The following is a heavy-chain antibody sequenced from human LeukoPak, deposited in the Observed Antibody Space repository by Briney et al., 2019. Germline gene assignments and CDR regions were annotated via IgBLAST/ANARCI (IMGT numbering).Heavy chain of an antibody. D-gene: IGHD6-19*01. V-gene: IGHV1-2*02. J-gene: IGHJ4*02. Sequence: ASVKVSRKASGYTFTVYYMHWVRQAPGQGLEWMGWINPNSGGTNYAQKFQGRVTMTRDTSISTAYMELSRLRSDDTAVYYCARGKQWLVIGSFDYWGQGTLVTVSS. CDR3: ARGKQWLVIGSFDY. CDR2: INPNSGGT. CDR1: GYTFTVYY.